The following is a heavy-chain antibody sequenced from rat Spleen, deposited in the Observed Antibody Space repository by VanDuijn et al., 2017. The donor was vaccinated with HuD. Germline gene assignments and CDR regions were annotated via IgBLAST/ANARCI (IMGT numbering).Heavy chain of an antibody. CDR2: ISYDGSST. CDR3: ARSAIGPAGY. CDR1: GFTFSDYN. V-gene: IGHV5-7*01. Sequence: EVQLVESGGGLVQPGRSLKLSCAASGFTFSDYNMAWVRQAPKKGLEWVATISYDGSSTYYRDSVKGRFTISRDNAKSTLYLQMDSLRSEDTATYYCARSAIGPAGYWGQGVMVTVSS. D-gene: IGHD1-4*01. J-gene: IGHJ2*01.